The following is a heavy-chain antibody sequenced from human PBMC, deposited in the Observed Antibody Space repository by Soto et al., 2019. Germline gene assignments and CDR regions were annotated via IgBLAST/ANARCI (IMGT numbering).Heavy chain of an antibody. CDR2: IAFDGSLK. CDR1: GFTFSTYG. J-gene: IGHJ4*02. D-gene: IGHD3-22*01. Sequence: QVQLVESGGGVVQPGRSLRLSCAASGFTFSTYGMHWVRQAPGKGLEWLAVIAFDGSLKYYADSVKGRFTISRDNSKSTFYVQMNSLRPEDTAMYYWSKDAYYDSSGQFDYWGQGTLVTVSS. V-gene: IGHV3-30*18. CDR3: SKDAYYDSSGQFDY.